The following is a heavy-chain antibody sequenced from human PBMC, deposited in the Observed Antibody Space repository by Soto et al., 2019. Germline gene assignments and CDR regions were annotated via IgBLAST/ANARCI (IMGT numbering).Heavy chain of an antibody. J-gene: IGHJ6*02. V-gene: IGHV1-69*01. CDR2: IIPIFGTA. CDR3: AGEGRGDSKVVPAAIEYYYYYGMDV. CDR1: GGTFSSYA. Sequence: QVQLVQSGAEVKKPGSSVKVSCKASGGTFSSYAISWGRQAPGQGLEWMGGIIPIFGTANYAQKFRGRVTITADECTSTADMELSSLRLEDTAGYYCAGEGRGDSKVVPAAIEYYYYYGMDVWGQGTTVSVSS. D-gene: IGHD2-2*01.